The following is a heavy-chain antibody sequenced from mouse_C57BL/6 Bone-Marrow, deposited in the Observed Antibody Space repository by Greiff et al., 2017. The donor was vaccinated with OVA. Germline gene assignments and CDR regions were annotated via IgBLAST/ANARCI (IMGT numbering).Heavy chain of an antibody. V-gene: IGHV7-1*01. CDR1: GFTFSDFY. Sequence: EVKLVESGGGLVQSGRSLRLSCATSGFTFSDFYMEWVRQAPGKGLEWIAASRNKANDYTTEYSASVKGRFIVSRDTSQSILYLQMNALRAEDTAIYYCARDAHLGGFAYWGQGTLVTVSA. CDR3: ARDAHLGGFAY. D-gene: IGHD3-1*01. CDR2: SRNKANDYTT. J-gene: IGHJ3*01.